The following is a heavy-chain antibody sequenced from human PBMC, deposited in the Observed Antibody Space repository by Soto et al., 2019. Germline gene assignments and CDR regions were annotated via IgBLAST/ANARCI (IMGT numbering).Heavy chain of an antibody. D-gene: IGHD2-15*01. CDR2: IIPILGIA. Sequence: QVQLVQSGAEVKKPGSSVKVSCKASGGTFSSYTISWVRQAPGQGLEWMGRIIPILGIANYAQKFQGRVTITADKSTSTAYMELRSLRSEDTAVYYCARVGRDCSGGSCHNCFDPWGQGTLVTVSS. CDR1: GGTFSSYT. V-gene: IGHV1-69*02. J-gene: IGHJ5*02. CDR3: ARVGRDCSGGSCHNCFDP.